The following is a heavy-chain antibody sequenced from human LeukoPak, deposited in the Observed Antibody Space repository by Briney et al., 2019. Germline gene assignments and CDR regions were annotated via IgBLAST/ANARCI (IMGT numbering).Heavy chain of an antibody. CDR1: GFTFSSYS. CDR3: ANSPPLLGYDYVWGSYRRPFDY. J-gene: IGHJ4*02. Sequence: GGSLRLSCAASGFTFSSYSMNWVRQAPGKGLEWVSYISSSSSTIYYADSVKGRFTISRDNAKNTLYLQMNSLRAEDTAIYYCANSPPLLGYDYVWGSYRRPFDYWGQGALVTVSS. V-gene: IGHV3-48*01. CDR2: ISSSSSTI. D-gene: IGHD3-16*02.